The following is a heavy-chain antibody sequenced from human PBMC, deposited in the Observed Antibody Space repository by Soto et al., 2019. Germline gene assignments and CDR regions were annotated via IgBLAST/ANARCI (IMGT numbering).Heavy chain of an antibody. V-gene: IGHV3-7*04. D-gene: IGHD3-9*01. CDR3: AGVYFMSY. J-gene: IGHJ4*02. CDR1: GLTFSSHW. Sequence: EVQLVESGGGLVQPGGSLRLSCAASGLTFSSHWMNWVRQAPGKGLEWVANIKEDGSEKYDVDSVKGRFTISRDNAKNSLYLEMNSRRVEDTAIYYCAGVYFMSYWGRGTLVTVSS. CDR2: IKEDGSEK.